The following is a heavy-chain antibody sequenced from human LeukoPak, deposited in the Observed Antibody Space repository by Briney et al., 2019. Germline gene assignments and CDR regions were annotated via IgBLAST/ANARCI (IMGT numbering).Heavy chain of an antibody. Sequence: GGSLRLSCAASGFTFTNYWMHWVRQAPGKGLEWVAVISYDGSNKYYADSVKGRFTISRDNSKNTLYLQMNSLRAEDTAVYYCAREVRGREYFDYWGQGTLVTVSS. J-gene: IGHJ4*02. CDR2: ISYDGSNK. CDR3: AREVRGREYFDY. V-gene: IGHV3-30*03. D-gene: IGHD3-10*01. CDR1: GFTFTNYW.